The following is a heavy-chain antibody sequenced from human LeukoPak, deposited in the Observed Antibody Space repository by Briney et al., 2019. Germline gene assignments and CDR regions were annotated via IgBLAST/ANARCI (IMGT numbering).Heavy chain of an antibody. CDR3: ARDKTPTDY. J-gene: IGHJ4*02. CDR1: GGSFSGYY. V-gene: IGHV4-34*01. D-gene: IGHD2-15*01. Sequence: SETLSLTCAVYGGSFSGYYWSWIRQPPGKGLEWIGEINHSGSTNYNPSLKSRVTISVDTSKNQFSLKLSSVTAADTAVYCCARDKTPTDYWGQGTLVTVSS. CDR2: INHSGST.